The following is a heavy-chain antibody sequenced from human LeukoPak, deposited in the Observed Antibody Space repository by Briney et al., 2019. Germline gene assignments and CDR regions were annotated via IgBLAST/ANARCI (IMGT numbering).Heavy chain of an antibody. CDR3: AREVYDSSGYYYVDY. J-gene: IGHJ4*02. CDR1: GGSISSYY. D-gene: IGHD3-22*01. CDR2: IYYSGST. V-gene: IGHV4-59*01. Sequence: TPSETLSLTCTVSGGSISSYYWSWIRQPPGKGLEWIGYIYYSGSTNYNTSLESRVTISVDTSKNQFSLKLSSVTAADTAVYYCAREVYDSSGYYYVDYWGQGTLVTVSS.